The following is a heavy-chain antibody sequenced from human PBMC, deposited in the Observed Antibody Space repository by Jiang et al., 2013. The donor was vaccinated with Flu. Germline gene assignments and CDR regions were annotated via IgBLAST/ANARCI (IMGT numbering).Heavy chain of an antibody. Sequence: QSGSELKKPGASVKVSCKASGYTFTSYAMNWVRQAPGQGLEWMGWINTNTGNPTYAQGFTGRFVFSLDTSVSTAYLQISSLKAEDTAVYYCARRAQEGGFGSLITMVQGVTEDSLDYWGQGTLVTVSS. CDR3: ARRAQEGGFGSLITMVQGVTEDSLDY. J-gene: IGHJ4*02. V-gene: IGHV7-4-1*02. D-gene: IGHD3-10*01. CDR2: INTNTGNP. CDR1: GYTFTSYA.